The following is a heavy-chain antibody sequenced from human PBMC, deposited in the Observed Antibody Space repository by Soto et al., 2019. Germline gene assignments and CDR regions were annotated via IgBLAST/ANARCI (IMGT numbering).Heavy chain of an antibody. Sequence: QVQLVESGGGVVQPGRSLRLSCAASGFTFSSYAMHWVRQAPGKGLEWVAVISYDGSNKYYADSVKCRFTISRDNSKTTLYLQMNSLRAEDTAVYYGARAPYSGSLSHYFDYWGQGTLVTVSS. CDR2: ISYDGSNK. CDR3: ARAPYSGSLSHYFDY. CDR1: GFTFSSYA. J-gene: IGHJ4*02. V-gene: IGHV3-30-3*01. D-gene: IGHD1-26*01.